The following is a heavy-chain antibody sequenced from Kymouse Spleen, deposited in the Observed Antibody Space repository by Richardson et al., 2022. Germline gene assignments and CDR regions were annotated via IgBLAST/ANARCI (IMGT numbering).Heavy chain of an antibody. J-gene: IGHJ6*02. Sequence: QVQLVESGGGVVQPGRSLRLSCAASGFTFSSYGMHWVRQAPGKGLEWVAVIWYDGSNKYYADSVKGRFTISRDNSKNTLYLQMNSLRAEDTAVYYCARDRRRGYSGYDYYYYYGMDVWGQGTTVTVSS. V-gene: IGHV3-33*01. CDR1: GFTFSSYG. CDR2: IWYDGSNK. CDR3: ARDRRRGYSGYDYYYYYGMDV. D-gene: IGHD5-12*01.